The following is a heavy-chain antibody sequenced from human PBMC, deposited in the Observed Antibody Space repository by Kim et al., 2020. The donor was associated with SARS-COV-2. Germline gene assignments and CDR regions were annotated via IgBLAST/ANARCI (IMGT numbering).Heavy chain of an antibody. CDR3: ARDRSIAARPKRYYFDY. Sequence: LKRRVTISVDPSKNQFSLKLSSVTAADTAVYYCARDRSIAARPKRYYFDYWGQGTLVTVSS. D-gene: IGHD6-6*01. V-gene: IGHV4-59*01. J-gene: IGHJ4*02.